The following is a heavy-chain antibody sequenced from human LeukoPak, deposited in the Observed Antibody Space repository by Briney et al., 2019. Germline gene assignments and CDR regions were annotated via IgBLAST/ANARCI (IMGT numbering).Heavy chain of an antibody. Sequence: PGGSLRLSCAASGFTFSYYGMHWVRQAPGKGLEWVAVIWYDGSNKYYADSVKGRFTISRDNSKNTLYLEINSLRAEDTAVYYCAKSYEEASSSSGPADYWGQGTLVTVSS. CDR3: AKSYEEASSSSGPADY. D-gene: IGHD6-6*01. J-gene: IGHJ4*02. CDR1: GFTFSYYG. V-gene: IGHV3-33*06. CDR2: IWYDGSNK.